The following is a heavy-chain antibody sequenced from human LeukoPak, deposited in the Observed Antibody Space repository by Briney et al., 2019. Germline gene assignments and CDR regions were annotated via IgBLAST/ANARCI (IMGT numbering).Heavy chain of an antibody. CDR1: GGSISSGSYY. V-gene: IGHV4-31*03. D-gene: IGHD2-8*02. Sequence: PSQTLSLTCIVSGGSISSGSYYWSWIRQHPGKGLEWIGYIYYNENTYYNPSLKSRVTISIDTSKNQFSLKLTSVTAADMAVYYCAGSGDYYYYGMDVWGQGTTVTVSS. CDR3: AGSGDYYYYGMDV. CDR2: IYYNENT. J-gene: IGHJ6*02.